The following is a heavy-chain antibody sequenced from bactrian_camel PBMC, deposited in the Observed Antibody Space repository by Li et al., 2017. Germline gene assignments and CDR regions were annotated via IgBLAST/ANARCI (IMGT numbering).Heavy chain of an antibody. Sequence: QVQLVESGGGLVQPGGSLRLSCTASGFTFDGSDMGWYRQAPGKEREGVAQILAAGGHTYYDDSVKGRFTISRDDANNTVYLQMSSLKPEDTAMYFCAAGNPEREWWSLRESGYNYWGQGTQVTVS. CDR1: GFTFDGSD. V-gene: IGHV3S60*01. CDR3: AAGNPEREWWSLRESGYNY. J-gene: IGHJ4*01. D-gene: IGHD2*01. CDR2: LAAGGHT.